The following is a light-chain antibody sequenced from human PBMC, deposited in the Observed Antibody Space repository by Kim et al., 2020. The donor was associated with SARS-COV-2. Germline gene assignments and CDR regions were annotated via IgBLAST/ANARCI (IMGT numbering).Light chain of an antibody. CDR1: QYVTRA. CDR2: DAC. CDR3: QHRHT. V-gene: IGKV1-5*01. J-gene: IGKJ1*01. Sequence: TLSAAVGDSVTITCRTTQYVTRALAWYQQKPGRAPKRLIYDACTLDRRVPSRFRGSGSGTEFTLTINSLQPDDFASYYCQHRHTFGQGTKVDIK.